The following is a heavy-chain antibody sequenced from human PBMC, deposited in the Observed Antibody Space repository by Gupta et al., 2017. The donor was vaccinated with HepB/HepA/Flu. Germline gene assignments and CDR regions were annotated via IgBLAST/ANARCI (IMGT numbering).Heavy chain of an antibody. Sequence: QVQLVQSGAEVKKPGSSVKVSCKASGGTFSSYAINWVRQAPGQGLEWMGRIIPILGTPNYAQTFQGRVTITADKSTGTAYMQLSGLRSEDTAVYYCARGLSGYDHYLYDWGQGTLVTVSS. D-gene: IGHD5-12*01. V-gene: IGHV1-69*04. J-gene: IGHJ4*02. CDR3: ARGLSGYDHYLYD. CDR2: IIPILGTP. CDR1: GGTFSSYA.